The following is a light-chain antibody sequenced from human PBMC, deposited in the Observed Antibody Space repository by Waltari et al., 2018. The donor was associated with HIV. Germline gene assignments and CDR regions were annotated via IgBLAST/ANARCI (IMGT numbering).Light chain of an antibody. Sequence: SYELTQPPSVSVSPGQTASITCSGDKLGDKYACWYQQKPGQSPVLVIYQDSKRPSGFSVRFSGANSGNTATLTISGTQAMDEADYYCQAWDSSTVVFGGGTKLTVL. CDR3: QAWDSSTVV. CDR1: KLGDKY. CDR2: QDS. V-gene: IGLV3-1*01. J-gene: IGLJ2*01.